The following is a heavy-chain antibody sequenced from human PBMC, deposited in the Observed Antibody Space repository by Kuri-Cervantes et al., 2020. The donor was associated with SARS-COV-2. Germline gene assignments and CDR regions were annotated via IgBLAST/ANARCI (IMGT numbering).Heavy chain of an antibody. CDR3: ARDTYYDILTGYSPLGFDP. V-gene: IGHV4-4*07. Sequence: ESLKISCTVSGGSIRSYYWSWIRQPAGKGLEWIGRIYTSGSTNYNPSLKSRVTMSVDTSKNQFSLKLSSVTAADTAVYYCARDTYYDILTGYSPLGFDPWGQGTLVTVSS. J-gene: IGHJ5*02. CDR2: IYTSGST. D-gene: IGHD3-9*01. CDR1: GGSIRSYY.